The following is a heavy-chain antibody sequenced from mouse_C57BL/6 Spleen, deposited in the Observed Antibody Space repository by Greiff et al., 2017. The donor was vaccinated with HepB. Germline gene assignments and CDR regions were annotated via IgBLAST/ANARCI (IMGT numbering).Heavy chain of an antibody. J-gene: IGHJ1*03. CDR3: ARVGTDGYYDWYFDV. V-gene: IGHV5-4*01. Sequence: EVQGVESGGGLVKPGGSLKLSCAASGFTFSSYAMSWVRQTPEKRLEWVATISDDGSYTYYPDNVKGRFTISRDNAKNNLYLQMSHLKSEDTAMYYCARVGTDGYYDWYFDVWGTGTTVTVSS. CDR1: GFTFSSYA. CDR2: ISDDGSYT. D-gene: IGHD2-3*01.